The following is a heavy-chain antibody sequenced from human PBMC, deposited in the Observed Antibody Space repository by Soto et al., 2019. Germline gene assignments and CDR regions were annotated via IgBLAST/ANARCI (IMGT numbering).Heavy chain of an antibody. Sequence: GSSVKVSCKASGYTFTSYGISWVRQAPGQGLEWMGWISAYNGNTNYAQKLQGRVTMTTDTSTSTAYMELRSLRSDDTAVYYCAREPGSSGYYPYYYYGMDVWGQGTTVTVSS. D-gene: IGHD3-22*01. CDR1: GYTFTSYG. CDR3: AREPGSSGYYPYYYYGMDV. J-gene: IGHJ6*02. CDR2: ISAYNGNT. V-gene: IGHV1-18*01.